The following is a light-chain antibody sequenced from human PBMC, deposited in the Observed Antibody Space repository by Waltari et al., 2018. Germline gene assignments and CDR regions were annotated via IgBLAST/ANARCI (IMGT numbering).Light chain of an antibody. CDR3: QQYDNLPLT. J-gene: IGKJ4*01. V-gene: IGKV1-33*01. Sequence: DIQMTQSPSSLSASVGDRVTSTCQASQDISNYLNWYHHKPGKAPKLLIYDASNLETGVPSRFSGSGSGTDFTFTISSLQPEDIATYYCQQYDNLPLTFGGGTKVEIK. CDR1: QDISNY. CDR2: DAS.